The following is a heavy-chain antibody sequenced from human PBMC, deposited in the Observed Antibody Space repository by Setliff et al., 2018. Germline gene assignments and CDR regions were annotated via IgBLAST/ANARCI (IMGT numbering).Heavy chain of an antibody. CDR1: GGSFSGYY. Sequence: SETLSLTCAVYGGSFSGYYWSWIRQPPGKGLEWIGEINHSGSTNYNPSLKSRVTISVDTPKNQFSLKLSPVTAADTAVYYCARGRSNFWGYYFDYWGQGTLVTVSS. D-gene: IGHD3-3*01. CDR3: ARGRSNFWGYYFDY. CDR2: INHSGST. J-gene: IGHJ4*02. V-gene: IGHV4-34*01.